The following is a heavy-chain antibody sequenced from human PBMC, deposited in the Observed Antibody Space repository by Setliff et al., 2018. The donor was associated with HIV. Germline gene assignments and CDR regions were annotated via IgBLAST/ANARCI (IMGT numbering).Heavy chain of an antibody. J-gene: IGHJ6*03. CDR1: GGSFRGYY. CDR3: ATGDYYYYMDV. V-gene: IGHV4-34*01. CDR2: INHSGSI. Sequence: SETLSLTCAVYGGSFRGYYWSWIRQPPGKGLEWIGVINHSGSINDNPSLKSRVTISVDTSKNQFSLRLSSVTAADTAVYYCATGDYYYYMDVWGKGTTVTVSS.